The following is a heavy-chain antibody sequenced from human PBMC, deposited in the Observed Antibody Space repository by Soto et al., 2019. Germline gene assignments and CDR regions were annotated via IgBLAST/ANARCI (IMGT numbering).Heavy chain of an antibody. V-gene: IGHV4-34*01. CDR3: ARDRWFDP. J-gene: IGHJ5*02. CDR2: INHSGST. Sequence: SEALSLTCAVYGGSFSGYYWSWIRQPPGKGLEWIGEINHSGSTNYNPSLKSRVTISVDTSKNQFSLKLSSVTAADTAVYYCARDRWFDPWGQGTLVTVSS. CDR1: GGSFSGYY.